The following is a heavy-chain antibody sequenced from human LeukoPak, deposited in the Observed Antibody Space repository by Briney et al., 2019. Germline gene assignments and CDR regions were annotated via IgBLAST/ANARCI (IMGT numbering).Heavy chain of an antibody. CDR3: ARYFESSGRDVFDI. CDR2: IYYSGST. D-gene: IGHD3-22*01. V-gene: IGHV4-31*03. J-gene: IGHJ3*02. CDR1: GGSISSGGYY. Sequence: SETLSLTCTVSGGSISSGGYYWSWIRQHPGKGLEWIGYIYYSGSTYYNPSLKSRVTISVDTSKNQFSLKLSSVTAADTAVYYCARYFESSGRDVFDIWGQGTLVTVSS.